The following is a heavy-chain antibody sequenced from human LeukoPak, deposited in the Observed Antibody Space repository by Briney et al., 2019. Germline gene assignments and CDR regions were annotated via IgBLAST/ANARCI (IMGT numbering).Heavy chain of an antibody. Sequence: GGSLRLSCAASGFTSSTYAMSWVRQAPGKGLEWVSNISGSGRTYYADSVKGRFTISRDNFKNTLYLQMSSLRVEDTAIYYCAKFEAGSDAFDIWGQGTMVTVSS. CDR2: ISGSGRT. J-gene: IGHJ3*02. CDR1: GFTSSTYA. CDR3: AKFEAGSDAFDI. D-gene: IGHD6-19*01. V-gene: IGHV3-23*01.